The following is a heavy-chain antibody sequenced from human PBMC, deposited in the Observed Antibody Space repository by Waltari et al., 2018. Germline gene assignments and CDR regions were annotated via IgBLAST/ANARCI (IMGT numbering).Heavy chain of an antibody. CDR1: GGPFRSSSYS. Sequence: QLQLQESGPGLVKPPETLSLTCTVAGGPFRSSSYSWGWIRQPPEKGLEWVASMDYSGRTYYNPSLKSRVTISVDTSKNQFSLEVRSVTAADTAVYYCARGFGSATTSRFDPWGQGIVVTVSS. D-gene: IGHD5-12*01. CDR2: MDYSGRT. J-gene: IGHJ5*02. V-gene: IGHV4-39*07. CDR3: ARGFGSATTSRFDP.